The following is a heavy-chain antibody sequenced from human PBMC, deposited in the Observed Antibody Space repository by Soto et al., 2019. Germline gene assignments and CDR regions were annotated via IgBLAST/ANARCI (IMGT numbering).Heavy chain of an antibody. V-gene: IGHV4-61*01. CDR1: GDSVISNSYY. D-gene: IGHD6-13*01. CDR2: IYYSGST. J-gene: IGHJ6*02. Sequence: QVQLQESGPRLVKPSETLSLTCTVSGDSVISNSYYWSWIRQPPGKGLEFIGYIYYSGSTNYNPSLKNRVSISLDTSKNQFSLRLSSVTAADTAVYYCARACEQPWGGMDVWGPGTTVTVCS. CDR3: ARACEQPWGGMDV.